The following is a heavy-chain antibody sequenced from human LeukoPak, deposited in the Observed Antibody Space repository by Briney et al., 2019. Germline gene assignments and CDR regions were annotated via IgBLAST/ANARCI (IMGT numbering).Heavy chain of an antibody. D-gene: IGHD6-19*01. CDR1: GYTFTSYA. Sequence: ASVKVSCKASGYTFTSYAMNWVRQAPGQGLEWMGWINTNTGNPTYAQGFTGRFVFSLDTSVSTAYLQISSLKAEDTAVYYCARVGAGWLATGYYFDYWGQGTLVTVSS. V-gene: IGHV7-4-1*02. CDR3: ARVGAGWLATGYYFDY. CDR2: INTNTGNP. J-gene: IGHJ4*02.